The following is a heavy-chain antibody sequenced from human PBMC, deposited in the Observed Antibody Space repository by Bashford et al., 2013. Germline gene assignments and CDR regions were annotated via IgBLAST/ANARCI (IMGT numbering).Heavy chain of an antibody. CDR3: ARDRHRYGCFEY. D-gene: IGHD5-18*01. CDR2: ISAYNGNK. CDR1: GYTFNTYG. Sequence: ASVKVSCKASGYTFNTYGISWVRQVPGQGLEWMGWISAYNGNKNYVEKLQGRLTMTTDRSTSTAYMELRSLKSDDTAIYYCARDRHRYGCFEYWGQGTLVHRLL. V-gene: IGHV1-18*01. J-gene: IGHJ4*02.